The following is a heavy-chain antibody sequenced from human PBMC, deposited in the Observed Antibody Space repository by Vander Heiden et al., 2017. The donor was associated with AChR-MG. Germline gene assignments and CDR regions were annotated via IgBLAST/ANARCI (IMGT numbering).Heavy chain of an antibody. CDR2: ISGSGGST. CDR3: AKDLYDYIWGSYRPPGAFDI. J-gene: IGHJ3*02. CDR1: GFPFSSYA. V-gene: IGHV3-23*01. Sequence: EVQLLESGGGLVQPGGSLRLSCAASGFPFSSYAMSGVRQAPGKGLEWVSAISGSGGSTYYADSVKGRFTISRDNSKNTLYLQMNSLRAEDTAVYYCAKDLYDYIWGSYRPPGAFDIWGQGTMVTVSS. D-gene: IGHD3-16*02.